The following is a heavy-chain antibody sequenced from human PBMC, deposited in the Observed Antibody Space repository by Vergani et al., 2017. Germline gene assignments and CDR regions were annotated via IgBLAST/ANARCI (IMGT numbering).Heavy chain of an antibody. CDR1: GGSINTGAYY. CDR3: ARELSYYYGSGGDDYTPYYYEGTDV. J-gene: IGHJ6*02. V-gene: IGHV4-61*02. D-gene: IGHD3-10*01. Sequence: QVQLQESGPRLVRPSQTLSLTCTVSGGSINTGAYYWSWIRQPAGKGLEWIGRVYTSGMTNYNPSLKSRVTILVDRSKSQLSLKLTSVTAGDTAVYFCARELSYYYGSGGDDYTPYYYEGTDVWGPGTTVTVSS. CDR2: VYTSGMT.